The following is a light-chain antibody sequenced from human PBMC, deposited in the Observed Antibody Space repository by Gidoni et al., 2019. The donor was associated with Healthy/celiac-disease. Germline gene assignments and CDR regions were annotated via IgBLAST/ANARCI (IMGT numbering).Light chain of an antibody. Sequence: DIQMTQSPSSLSASVGDRVTITCRASQNISSYLNWYQQKPGKAPKLLIYAASSVQSGVPSRFRGSGYGTDFTRTISSLQPEDVATYYCQQSYSTLTFGPGTKVDIK. V-gene: IGKV1-39*01. CDR3: QQSYSTLT. J-gene: IGKJ3*01. CDR2: AAS. CDR1: QNISSY.